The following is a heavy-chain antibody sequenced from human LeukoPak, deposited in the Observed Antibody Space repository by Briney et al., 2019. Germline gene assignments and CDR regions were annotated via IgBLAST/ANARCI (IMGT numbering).Heavy chain of an antibody. V-gene: IGHV3-23*01. CDR1: GFTLSSYV. D-gene: IGHD6-19*01. Sequence: GGSLRLSCAASGFTLSSYVMTWVRQAPGKGPEWVSVISGSAGSTNYADSVKGRFTISRDNIKNTLDLQMSSLRAEDTAVYYCARDTSGWYGAFEYWGQGTLVTVSS. CDR2: ISGSAGST. CDR3: ARDTSGWYGAFEY. J-gene: IGHJ4*02.